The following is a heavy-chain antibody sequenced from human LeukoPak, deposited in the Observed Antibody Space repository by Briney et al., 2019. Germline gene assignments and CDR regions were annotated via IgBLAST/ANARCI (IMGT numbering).Heavy chain of an antibody. V-gene: IGHV3-11*01. D-gene: IGHD2-2*01. CDR1: GFTFSDYY. Sequence: GGSLRLSCAASGFTFSDYYMTWIRQTPAKGLQWIAHISGSGGTIYYADSMEGRFTISRDKTKNSVYLQMNRVRAEDSAIYYCARDWDIVVVPAAMDFDYWGQGTLVTVSS. CDR3: ARDWDIVVVPAAMDFDY. CDR2: ISGSGGTI. J-gene: IGHJ4*02.